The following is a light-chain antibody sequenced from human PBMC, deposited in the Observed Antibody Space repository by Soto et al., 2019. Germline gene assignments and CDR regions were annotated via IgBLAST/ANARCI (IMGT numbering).Light chain of an antibody. CDR1: QDIGSD. CDR2: AAS. V-gene: IGKV1-17*01. Sequence: DIQITQSASSLSASVRDRVTITCRASQDIGSDLGWYQQKPGKAPKRLIYAASSLQSGVPSRFSGSGSGTEFTLTITSLQPEEFATYYCLQHNSYPPWTFGQGTKVDI. CDR3: LQHNSYPPWT. J-gene: IGKJ1*01.